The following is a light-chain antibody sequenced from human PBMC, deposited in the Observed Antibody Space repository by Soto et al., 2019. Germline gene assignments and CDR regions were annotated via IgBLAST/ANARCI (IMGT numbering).Light chain of an antibody. V-gene: IGLV1-40*01. CDR1: SSNIGAGYA. CDR3: QSHDNSLSGFYV. CDR2: NNA. Sequence: QSVLTQPPSVSGAPGQRVTISCTGSSSNIGAGYAVHLYQKLPGTGPKLLIYNNAIRPSGVPDRFSGSRSGTSASLAITGLQAEDEADYYCQSHDNSLSGFYVFGTGTKVTVL. J-gene: IGLJ1*01.